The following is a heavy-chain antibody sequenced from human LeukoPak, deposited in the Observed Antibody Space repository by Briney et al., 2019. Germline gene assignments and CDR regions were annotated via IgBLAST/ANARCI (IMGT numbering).Heavy chain of an antibody. D-gene: IGHD3-3*01. CDR2: ISGSGGST. Sequence: GGSLRLSCAASGFTFSSYAMSWVRQAPGKGLEWVSAISGSGGSTYYADSVKGRFTISRDNAKNSLYLQMNSLRAEDTAVYYCARLAERYDFWSGYNYWGQGTLVTVSS. V-gene: IGHV3-23*01. CDR1: GFTFSSYA. J-gene: IGHJ4*02. CDR3: ARLAERYDFWSGYNY.